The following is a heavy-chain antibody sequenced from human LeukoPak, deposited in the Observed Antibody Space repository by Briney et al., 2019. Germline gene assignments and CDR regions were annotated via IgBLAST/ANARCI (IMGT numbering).Heavy chain of an antibody. J-gene: IGHJ4*02. V-gene: IGHV3-23*01. Sequence: GGSLRLSCAASGFTFSNAWMNWVRQAPGKGLEWVSAISGSGGSTYYADSVKGRFTISRDNSKNTLYLQMNSLRAEDTAVYYCAKGLTYSGSYYLFDYWGQGTLVTVSS. CDR2: ISGSGGST. CDR1: GFTFSNAW. CDR3: AKGLTYSGSYYLFDY. D-gene: IGHD1-26*01.